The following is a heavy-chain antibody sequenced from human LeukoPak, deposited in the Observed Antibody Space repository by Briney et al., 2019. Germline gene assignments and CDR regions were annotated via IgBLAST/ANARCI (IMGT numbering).Heavy chain of an antibody. J-gene: IGHJ5*02. CDR2: INPNSGGT. CDR3: AREPTYYDFWSGQPNWFDP. D-gene: IGHD3-3*01. V-gene: IGHV1-2*06. CDR1: GYTFTGYY. Sequence: ASAKVSCKASGYTFTGYYMHWVRQAPGQGLEWMGRINPNSGGTNYAQKFQGRVTMTRDTSISTAYMELSRLRSDDTAVYYCAREPTYYDFWSGQPNWFDPWGQGTLVTVSS.